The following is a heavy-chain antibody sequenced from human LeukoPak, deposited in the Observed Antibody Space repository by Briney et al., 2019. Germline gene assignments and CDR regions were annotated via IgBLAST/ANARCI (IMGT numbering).Heavy chain of an antibody. Sequence: ASVKVSCKASGYTFTGYYMHWVRQAPGQGLEWTGWINPNSGGTNYAQKFQGRVTMTSDTSVSTAYMELSRLRSDDTAVYYCARDAITRGIIDYWGQGTLVTVSS. V-gene: IGHV1-2*02. CDR1: GYTFTGYY. J-gene: IGHJ4*02. CDR2: INPNSGGT. CDR3: ARDAITRGIIDY. D-gene: IGHD3-10*01.